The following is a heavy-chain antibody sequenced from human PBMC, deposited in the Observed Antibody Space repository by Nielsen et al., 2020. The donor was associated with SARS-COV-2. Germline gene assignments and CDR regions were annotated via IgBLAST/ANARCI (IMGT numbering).Heavy chain of an antibody. J-gene: IGHJ4*02. V-gene: IGHV3-33*03. D-gene: IGHD5-12*01. CDR3: AKVRGFSGYAIFDH. CDR1: GFTFSSYG. Sequence: GSLKISCAASGFTFSSYGMHWVRQAPGRGLASVAFIWYDGTITDYSDSVKGRFTISRDNSKNTLYLQMNSLRDEDTAVYYCAKVRGFSGYAIFDHWGLGTRVTVSS. CDR2: IWYDGTIT.